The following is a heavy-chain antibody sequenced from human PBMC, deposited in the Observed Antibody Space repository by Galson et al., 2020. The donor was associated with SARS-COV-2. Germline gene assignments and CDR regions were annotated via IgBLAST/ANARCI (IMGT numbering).Heavy chain of an antibody. D-gene: IGHD3-10*01. CDR2: LDTSSTYI. CDR1: GFAFSSYT. CDR3: ARSPPASTSGTSIYFDY. J-gene: IGHJ4*02. V-gene: IGHV3-21*01. Sequence: GGSLRLSCAASGFAFSSYTMNWVRQAPGKGLEWVASLDTSSTYIYHADSLKGRFTISRDNAENSLYLQMNSLRADDTAVYYCARSPPASTSGTSIYFDYWGQGTQVTVSS.